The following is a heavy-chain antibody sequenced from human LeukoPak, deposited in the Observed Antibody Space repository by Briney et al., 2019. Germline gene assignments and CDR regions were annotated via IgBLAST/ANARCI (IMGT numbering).Heavy chain of an antibody. J-gene: IGHJ4*02. V-gene: IGHV3-9*01. CDR3: AKTGGGSSGGYYFDY. Sequence: GRSLRLSCAASGFTFDDYAMHWVRQAPGKGPEWVSGISWNSGSIGYADSVKGRFTISRDNAKNSLYLQMNSLRAEDTALYYCAKTGGGSSGGYYFDYWGQGTLVTVSS. D-gene: IGHD1-26*01. CDR1: GFTFDDYA. CDR2: ISWNSGSI.